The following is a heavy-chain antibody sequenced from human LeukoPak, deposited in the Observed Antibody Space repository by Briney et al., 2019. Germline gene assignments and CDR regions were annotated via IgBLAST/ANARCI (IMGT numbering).Heavy chain of an antibody. CDR2: ISWNSGSI. V-gene: IGHV3-9*03. CDR3: AKDIGRNYCYMDV. Sequence: GGSLRLSCAASGFTFDDYAMHWVRQAPGKGLEWVSGISWNSGSIGYADSVKGRFTISRDNAKNSLYLQMNSLRAEDMALYYCAKDIGRNYCYMDVWGKGTTVTVSS. CDR1: GFTFDDYA. J-gene: IGHJ6*03.